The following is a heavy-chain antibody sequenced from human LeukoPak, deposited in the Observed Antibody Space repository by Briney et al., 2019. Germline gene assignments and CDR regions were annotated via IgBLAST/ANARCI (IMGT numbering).Heavy chain of an antibody. Sequence: SETLSLTCTVSGGSISSYYWSWIRQPPGKGLEWIGYIYYSGNTNYNPSLKSRVTISVDTSKNQFSLKLSSVTAADTAVYYCARRGVLRFLSYWGQGTLVTVSS. CDR2: IYYSGNT. V-gene: IGHV4-59*12. CDR3: ARRGVLRFLSY. CDR1: GGSISSYY. J-gene: IGHJ4*02. D-gene: IGHD3-3*01.